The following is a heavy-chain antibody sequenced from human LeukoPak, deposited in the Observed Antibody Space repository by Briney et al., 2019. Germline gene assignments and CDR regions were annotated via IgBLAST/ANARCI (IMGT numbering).Heavy chain of an antibody. D-gene: IGHD6-6*01. V-gene: IGHV3-33*06. CDR1: GFTFSSYG. J-gene: IGHJ4*02. CDR3: AKFLRRQLVPLFDY. Sequence: PGGSLRLSCAASGFTFSSYGMHWVRQAPGKGLEWVAVIWYDGSNKYYADSVKGRFTISRDNSKNTLFLQMNSLRAEDTAVYYCAKFLRRQLVPLFDYWGQGTLVTVSS. CDR2: IWYDGSNK.